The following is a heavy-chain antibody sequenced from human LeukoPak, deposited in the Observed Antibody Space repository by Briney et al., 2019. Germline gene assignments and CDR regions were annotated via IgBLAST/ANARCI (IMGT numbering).Heavy chain of an antibody. J-gene: IGHJ6*02. D-gene: IGHD3-10*01. CDR3: ARGSGGGSGSYYKDHYYGMDV. CDR2: IHPSGTT. Sequence: KPSETPAPTFTVSGGSISTFSWGWIRQPAGDPLEWIWRIHPSGTTNYNPSLKSRVTMSVDTSKNQFSLKLNTVTAADTAVYYCARGSGGGSGSYYKDHYYGMDVWGPGTTVTVS. V-gene: IGHV4-4*07. CDR1: GGSISTFS.